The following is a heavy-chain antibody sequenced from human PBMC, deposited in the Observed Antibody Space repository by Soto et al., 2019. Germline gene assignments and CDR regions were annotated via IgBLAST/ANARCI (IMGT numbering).Heavy chain of an antibody. D-gene: IGHD2-15*01. V-gene: IGHV5-51*01. J-gene: IGHJ6*02. CDR3: ARRYCSGGSCYSVRGDYYYYGMDV. CDR1: GYSFSNYW. Sequence: GESLKISCQASGYSFSNYWITWVRQVPGKGLEWMGIIYPGDSDIRYNPSFQGLVTISADRSISTAYLQWSSLKASDTAMYYCARRYCSGGSCYSVRGDYYYYGMDVWGQGTTVTVSS. CDR2: IYPGDSDI.